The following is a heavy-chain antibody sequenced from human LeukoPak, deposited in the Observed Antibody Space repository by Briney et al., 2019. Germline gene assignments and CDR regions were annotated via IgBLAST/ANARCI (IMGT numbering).Heavy chain of an antibody. V-gene: IGHV3-33*06. J-gene: IGHJ4*02. CDR2: IWYDGSNK. CDR1: GFTFSSYG. D-gene: IGHD4-23*01. CDR3: AKRGADSGGNSALVHFDF. Sequence: GRSLRLSCAASGFTFSSYGMHWVRQAPGKGLEWVAVIWYDGSNKYYADSVKGRFTISRDNSKNTLYLQMNSLRAEDTAVYYCAKRGADSGGNSALVHFDFWGQGTLVTVSS.